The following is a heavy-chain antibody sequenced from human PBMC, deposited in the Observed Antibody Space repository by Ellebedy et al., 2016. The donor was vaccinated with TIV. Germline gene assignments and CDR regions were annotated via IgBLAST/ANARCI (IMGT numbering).Heavy chain of an antibody. J-gene: IGHJ4*02. Sequence: MPSETLSLTCAVYGGSFSGYYSTWIRQPPGKGLEWIGEINHSGSTNYNPSLKGRVTISVDTSKNQFSLKLSSVTAADTAVYYCGRGGTTPGDYTDYWGQGTLVTVSS. V-gene: IGHV4-34*01. CDR1: GGSFSGYY. CDR2: INHSGST. D-gene: IGHD4-17*01. CDR3: GRGGTTPGDYTDY.